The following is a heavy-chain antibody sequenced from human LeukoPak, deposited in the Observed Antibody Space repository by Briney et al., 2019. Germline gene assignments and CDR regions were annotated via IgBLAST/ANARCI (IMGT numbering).Heavy chain of an antibody. V-gene: IGHV3-74*01. CDR1: GFTFSNYA. CDR3: ARAPAEIGGYYPEYFRH. D-gene: IGHD3-22*01. J-gene: IGHJ1*01. Sequence: GGSLRLSCAASGFTFSNYAMHWVRQAPGKGLVWISRIKSDGSTNYADSVKGRFTISRDNAKNTVSLQMNSLRAEDTGVYYCARAPAEIGGYYPEYFRHWGQGTLVTVSS. CDR2: IKSDGST.